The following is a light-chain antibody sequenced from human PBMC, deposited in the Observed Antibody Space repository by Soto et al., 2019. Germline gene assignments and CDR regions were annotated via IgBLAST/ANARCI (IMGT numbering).Light chain of an antibody. CDR3: QQFNNYPPIT. CDR1: QSVSSD. Sequence: EIVMTQSPATLSVSPGEGATLSCRASQSVSSDLAWYHQKPGQAPRLLIYGASTRATGIPARFSGSGSGTEFTLTINSLQSEDFATYYCQQFNNYPPITFGQGTRLEIK. V-gene: IGKV3-15*01. J-gene: IGKJ5*01. CDR2: GAS.